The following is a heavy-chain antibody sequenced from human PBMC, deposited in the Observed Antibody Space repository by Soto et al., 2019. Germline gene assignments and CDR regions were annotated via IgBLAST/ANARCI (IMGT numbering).Heavy chain of an antibody. CDR3: ARDAFPRLRGDGGERGY. Sequence: SETLSLTCTVSGGSVSSGSYYWSWIRQPPGKGLEWIGYIYYSGSTNYNPSLKSRVTISVDTSKNQFSLKLSSVTAADTAVYYCARDAFPRLRGDGGERGYWGQGTLVTVSS. D-gene: IGHD4-17*01. J-gene: IGHJ4*02. CDR1: GGSVSSGSYY. CDR2: IYYSGST. V-gene: IGHV4-61*01.